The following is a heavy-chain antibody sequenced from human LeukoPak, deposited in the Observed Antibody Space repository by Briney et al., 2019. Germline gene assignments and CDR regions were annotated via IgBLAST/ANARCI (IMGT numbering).Heavy chain of an antibody. Sequence: SETLSLTCTVSGGSISSSSYYWGWIRQPPGKGLEWIGSIHYSGSTYYNPSLKSRVTISVDTSKNQFSLKLSSVTAADTAVYYCARSIVVVPAALEGDYYYYMDVWGKGTTVTASS. V-gene: IGHV4-39*07. J-gene: IGHJ6*03. D-gene: IGHD2-2*01. CDR3: ARSIVVVPAALEGDYYYYMDV. CDR1: GGSISSSSYY. CDR2: IHYSGST.